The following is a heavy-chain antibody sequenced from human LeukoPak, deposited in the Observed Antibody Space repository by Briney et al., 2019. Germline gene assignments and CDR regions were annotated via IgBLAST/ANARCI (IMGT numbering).Heavy chain of an antibody. CDR1: GYTFTAYY. V-gene: IGHV1-2*02. Sequence: ATVKVSCKASGYTFTAYYIHWVRQAPGQGLEWMGWISPSTGGTNYAQKFQGRVTITRDTSINTAYMDLSRLTSDDTALYYCARDHNSENWGSLGGWGQGTLVTVSS. D-gene: IGHD7-27*01. CDR2: ISPSTGGT. CDR3: ARDHNSENWGSLGG. J-gene: IGHJ4*02.